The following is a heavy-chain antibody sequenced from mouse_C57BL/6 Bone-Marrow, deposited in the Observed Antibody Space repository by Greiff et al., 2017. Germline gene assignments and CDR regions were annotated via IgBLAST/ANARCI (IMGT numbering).Heavy chain of an antibody. J-gene: IGHJ4*01. V-gene: IGHV1-52*01. Sequence: VQLQQPGAELVRPGSSVKLSCTASGYTFTSFWMHWVKQRPIQGLEWIGNIDPSDSETHYNQKFKDKATLTVDKSSSTAYMQLSSMSSEDAAVYYCARAGVYAMDYWGQGTSVTVSS. CDR2: IDPSDSET. CDR1: GYTFTSFW. CDR3: ARAGVYAMDY.